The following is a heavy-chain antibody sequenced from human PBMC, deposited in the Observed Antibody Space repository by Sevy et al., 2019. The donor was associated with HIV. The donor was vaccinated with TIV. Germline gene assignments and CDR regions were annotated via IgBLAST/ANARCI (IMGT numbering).Heavy chain of an antibody. CDR2: ISASGNNI. CDR3: VRALSSMVGAPYY. D-gene: IGHD2-15*01. Sequence: PGGSLRLSCAASGFTFSSYSMNWVRQAPGKGLELVAYISASGNNIYYADSVKGRFTMSRDNARNSLYLQMNSLRDDDTAVYSCVRALSSMVGAPYYWGQGTQVTVSS. V-gene: IGHV3-48*02. J-gene: IGHJ4*02. CDR1: GFTFSSYS.